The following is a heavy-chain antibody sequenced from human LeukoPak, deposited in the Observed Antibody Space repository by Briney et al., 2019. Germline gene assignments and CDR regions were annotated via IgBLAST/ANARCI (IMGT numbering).Heavy chain of an antibody. V-gene: IGHV1-2*06. CDR2: INPNSGGT. CDR1: GYTFTGYY. J-gene: IGHJ4*02. D-gene: IGHD3-22*01. Sequence: GASVKVSCKASGYTFTGYYMHWVRQAPGQGLEWLGRINPNSGGTNYAQKLQGRVTMTRDTSISTAYMELSRLRSGDTAVYYCARDYLRGYYDSSGYFVTWGQGTLVTVSS. CDR3: ARDYLRGYYDSSGYFVT.